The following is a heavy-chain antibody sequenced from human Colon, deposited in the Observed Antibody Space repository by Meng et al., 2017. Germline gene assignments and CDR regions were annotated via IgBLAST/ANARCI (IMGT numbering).Heavy chain of an antibody. J-gene: IGHJ4*02. CDR1: GFSFSSFW. D-gene: IGHD4-17*01. CDR3: ARATTVTRIDS. CDR2: INYDGTIK. V-gene: IGHV3-74*02. Sequence: EVRLGVAGGGLVQCVGSLSFSFAAFGFSFSSFWMHWVRQAPGKGLVWVSRINYDGTIKNYADSVKGRFTISRDNAKNTLSLQVNSLRAEDTAVYYCARATTVTRIDSWGQGTLVTVSS.